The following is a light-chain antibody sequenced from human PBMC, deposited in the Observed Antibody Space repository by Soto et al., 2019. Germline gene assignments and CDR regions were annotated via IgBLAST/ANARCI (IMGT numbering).Light chain of an antibody. CDR1: QSVSSN. V-gene: IGKV3-20*01. Sequence: EIVMTQSPATLSVSPGERATLSCRASQSVSSNLAWYQQKPGQAPRLLIYGASSRATGIPDRFSGSGSGTDFTLTISRLEPEDFAVCYCQQYGSSLTFGQGTKVDIK. CDR3: QQYGSSLT. J-gene: IGKJ1*01. CDR2: GAS.